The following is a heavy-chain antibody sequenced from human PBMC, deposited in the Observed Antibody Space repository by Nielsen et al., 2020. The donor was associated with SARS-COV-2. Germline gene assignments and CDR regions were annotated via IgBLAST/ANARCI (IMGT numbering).Heavy chain of an antibody. CDR3: ARNRAGYYFDY. Sequence: ASVKVSCKASGYTFTSYAMHWVRQAPGQRLEWMGWINAGNGNTRYSQKFQGRVTITRDTSASTAYMELSSLRSEDTAVYYCARNRAGYYFDYWGQGTLVTVSS. V-gene: IGHV1-3*01. J-gene: IGHJ4*02. CDR2: INAGNGNT. CDR1: GYTFTSYA. D-gene: IGHD3-10*01.